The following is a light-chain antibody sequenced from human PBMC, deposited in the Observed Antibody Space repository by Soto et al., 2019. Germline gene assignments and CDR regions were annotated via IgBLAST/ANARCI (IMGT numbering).Light chain of an antibody. CDR3: QQRSNWPRIT. CDR1: QSVSSK. CDR2: SAS. Sequence: EIVMTQSPATLSLSPGQRATLSCRASQSVSSKLAWYQQRPGQAPRLLIYSASTRATGIPARFSGSGSGTDFTLTISSLEPEDFAVYYCQQRSNWPRITFGQGTRLEIK. V-gene: IGKV3-11*01. J-gene: IGKJ5*01.